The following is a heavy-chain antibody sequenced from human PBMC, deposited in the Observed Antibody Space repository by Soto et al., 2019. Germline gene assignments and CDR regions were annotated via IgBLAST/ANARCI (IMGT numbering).Heavy chain of an antibody. Sequence: QVQLQESGPGLVKPSQTLSLTCTVSGGSITSVGYYWSWIRQHPGKGLEWIGSIYYSGFPDYNPFLKSRVTISVDTSKNQFSLKLSSVTAADTAVYYFARSVFPWGQGTLVTVAS. CDR1: GGSITSVGYY. J-gene: IGHJ5*02. CDR3: ARSVFP. V-gene: IGHV4-31*03. CDR2: IYYSGFP.